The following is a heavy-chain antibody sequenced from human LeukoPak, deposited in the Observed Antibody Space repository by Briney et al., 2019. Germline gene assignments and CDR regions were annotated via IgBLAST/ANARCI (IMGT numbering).Heavy chain of an antibody. D-gene: IGHD6-13*01. Sequence: SETLSFTCTVSGGSISSYYWSWLRQPPGKGLEWIGNIYYSGSTNYNPSLKSRVTISVDTSKNQFSLKLSSVTAADTAVYYCARLTLNSSWYSDAFDIWGQGTMVTVSS. V-gene: IGHV4-59*01. J-gene: IGHJ3*02. CDR3: ARLTLNSSWYSDAFDI. CDR1: GGSISSYY. CDR2: IYYSGST.